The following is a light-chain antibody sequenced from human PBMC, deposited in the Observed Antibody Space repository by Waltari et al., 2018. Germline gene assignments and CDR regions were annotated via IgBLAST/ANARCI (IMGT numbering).Light chain of an antibody. J-gene: IGKJ4*01. V-gene: IGKV1-9*01. Sequence: DTQLTQSPAFLSASIGERATITCRASQGISSYLAWYQQKPGKAPKLLIYAASTFQSGVPSRFSGSGSGTEFTLTISSLQPEDFATYYCQELNTYPQSLTFGGGTKVEI. CDR3: QELNTYPQSLT. CDR2: AAS. CDR1: QGISSY.